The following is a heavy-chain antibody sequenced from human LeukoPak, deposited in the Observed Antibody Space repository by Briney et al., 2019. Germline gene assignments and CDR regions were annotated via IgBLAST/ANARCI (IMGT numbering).Heavy chain of an antibody. Sequence: SETPSLTCTVSGGSISSSSYYWSWIRQPPGKGLEWIGSIYYSGSTYYNPSLKSRVTISVDTSKNQFSLKLTSVTAADTAVYFCARGGYYGSGNDFRFDPWGQGTLVTVSS. CDR2: IYYSGST. CDR1: GGSISSSSYY. CDR3: ARGGYYGSGNDFRFDP. J-gene: IGHJ5*02. D-gene: IGHD3-10*01. V-gene: IGHV4-39*07.